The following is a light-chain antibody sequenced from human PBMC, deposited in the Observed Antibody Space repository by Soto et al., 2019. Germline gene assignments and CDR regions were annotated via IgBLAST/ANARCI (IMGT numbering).Light chain of an antibody. Sequence: QSALTQPASVSGSPGQSITISCTGTSSDVGGYNLVSWYQQHPGKAPKLMIYEGTKRPSGVSNRFSGSKSGNTASLTISGLQAEDEADYYCSFYALSTTSEVVFGGGTKLTVL. J-gene: IGLJ2*01. CDR1: SSDVGGYNL. CDR3: SFYALSTTSEVV. CDR2: EGT. V-gene: IGLV2-23*01.